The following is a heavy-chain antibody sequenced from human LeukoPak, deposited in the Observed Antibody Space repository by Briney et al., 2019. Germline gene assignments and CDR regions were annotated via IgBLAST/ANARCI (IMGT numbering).Heavy chain of an antibody. CDR1: GFTFDDYA. Sequence: GGSLRLSCAASGFTFDDYAMHWVRQAPGKGLEWVSGISWNSGSIGYADSVKGRFTISRDNAKNSLYLQMNSLRAEDTAVYYCASSGGEWLPSYYFDYWGQGTLVTVSS. D-gene: IGHD3-3*01. J-gene: IGHJ4*02. CDR2: ISWNSGSI. V-gene: IGHV3-9*01. CDR3: ASSGGEWLPSYYFDY.